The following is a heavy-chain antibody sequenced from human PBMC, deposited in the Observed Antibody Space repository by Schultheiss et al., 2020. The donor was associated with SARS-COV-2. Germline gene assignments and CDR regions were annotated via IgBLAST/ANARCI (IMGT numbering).Heavy chain of an antibody. Sequence: SETLSLTCTVSGGSISSGGYYWSWVRQPPGKGLEWIGEIYHSGSTNYNPSLKSRVTISVDTSKNQFSLKLSSVTAADTAVYYCARNVMVRGFGWFDPWGQGTLVTVSS. D-gene: IGHD3-10*01. J-gene: IGHJ5*02. V-gene: IGHV4-39*07. CDR3: ARNVMVRGFGWFDP. CDR2: IYHSGST. CDR1: GGSISSGGYY.